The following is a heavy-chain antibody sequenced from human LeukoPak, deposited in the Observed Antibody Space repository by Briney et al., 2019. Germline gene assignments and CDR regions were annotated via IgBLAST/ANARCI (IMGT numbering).Heavy chain of an antibody. CDR2: ISGSSSYI. Sequence: GGSLRLSCAASEFTFSSYSMNWVRQAPGKGLEWVSSISGSSSYIYYADSVKGRFTISRDNAKNTLYLQLNSLRAEDTALYYCATNSGWYGVSWGQGTLVTVSS. CDR3: ATNSGWYGVS. D-gene: IGHD6-19*01. V-gene: IGHV3-21*04. J-gene: IGHJ4*02. CDR1: EFTFSSYS.